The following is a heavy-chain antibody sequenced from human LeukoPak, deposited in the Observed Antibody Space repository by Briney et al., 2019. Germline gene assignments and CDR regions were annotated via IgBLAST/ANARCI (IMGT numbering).Heavy chain of an antibody. Sequence: SVKVSCKASGGTFSSYAISWVRQAPGQGLEWMGRIIPILGTANYAQKFQGRVTITADKSTSTAYMELSSLRSEDTAVYYCARGYDSSGYYPNYWGQGTLVTVSS. CDR1: GGTFSSYA. V-gene: IGHV1-69*04. CDR3: ARGYDSSGYYPNY. J-gene: IGHJ4*02. D-gene: IGHD3-22*01. CDR2: IIPILGTA.